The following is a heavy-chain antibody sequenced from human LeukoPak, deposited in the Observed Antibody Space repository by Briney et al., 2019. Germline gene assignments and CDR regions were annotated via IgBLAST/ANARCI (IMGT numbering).Heavy chain of an antibody. J-gene: IGHJ4*02. CDR1: GGSISSGAYY. D-gene: IGHD3-3*01. CDR3: ARRGGYDFWNY. V-gene: IGHV4-31*03. Sequence: TSGTLSLTCTVSGGSISSGAYYWSWVRQHPGKGLEWIGYIHYSGSTYYNPSLKSRTFISIDSSKNQFSLNLSSVTAADTAVYYCARRGGYDFWNYWGQGTLVTVSS. CDR2: IHYSGST.